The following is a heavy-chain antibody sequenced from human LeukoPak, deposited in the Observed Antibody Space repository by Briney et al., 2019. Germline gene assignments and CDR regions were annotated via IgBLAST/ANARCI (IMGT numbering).Heavy chain of an antibody. D-gene: IGHD2-2*01. CDR2: IYPGDSDT. V-gene: IGHV5-51*01. J-gene: IGHJ5*02. Sequence: GESLKISWKGSGYSFTSYWIGWVRQMPGKGLEWMGIIYPGDSDTRYSPSFQGQVTISADKSISTAYLQWSSLKASDTAMYYCARQAVPAAIWFDPWGQGTLVTVSS. CDR3: ARQAVPAAIWFDP. CDR1: GYSFTSYW.